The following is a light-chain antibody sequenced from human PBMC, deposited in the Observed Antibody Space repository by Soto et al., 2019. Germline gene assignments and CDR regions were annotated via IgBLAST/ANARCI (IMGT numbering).Light chain of an antibody. CDR3: QQHVSWT. CDR2: GTS. CDR1: HTISSNN. Sequence: EIVLTQSPGTLSVSPGERATLSCRASHTISSNNLAWYQQKPGQAPSLLIYGTSSRATGIPDRFSGSGSGINLTITISGLEAEDSEIYYRQQHVSWTFGQGTKLEI. J-gene: IGKJ1*01. V-gene: IGKV3-20*01.